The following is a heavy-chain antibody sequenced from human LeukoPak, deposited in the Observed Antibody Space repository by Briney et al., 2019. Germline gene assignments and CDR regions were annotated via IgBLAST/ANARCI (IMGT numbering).Heavy chain of an antibody. CDR3: ARGTSTYSSSSSEIDH. V-gene: IGHV3-30*02. CDR1: GFTFSSYD. CDR2: MQYDGSIE. J-gene: IGHJ4*02. Sequence: PGGSQRLSCAASGFTFSSYDMHWVRQAPGKGLEWVTFMQYDGSIEYYADSVKGRFTISRDNSKNTLYLQMDSLRAEDTAVYYCARGTSTYSSSSSEIDHWGQGTLVTVSS. D-gene: IGHD6-6*01.